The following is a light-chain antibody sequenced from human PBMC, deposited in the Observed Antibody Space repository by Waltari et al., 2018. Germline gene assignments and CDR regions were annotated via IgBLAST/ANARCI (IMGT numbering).Light chain of an antibody. J-gene: IGKJ2*01. V-gene: IGKV3-11*01. CDR2: YAS. CDR3: QQRCDWLPDT. CDR1: LMMIAA. Sequence: ASLMMIAAVASYQPQPRKAPRRLIYYASNMSTGSPTRCSGSGAATHVALAISSLEAADFAVYYCQQRCDWLPDTFGQGTKLELK.